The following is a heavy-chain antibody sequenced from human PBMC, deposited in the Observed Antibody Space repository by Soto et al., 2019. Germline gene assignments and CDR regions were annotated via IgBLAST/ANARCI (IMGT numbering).Heavy chain of an antibody. CDR1: GFTFSTNA. V-gene: IGHV3-23*01. Sequence: EAQLLESGGGLVQPGGSLRLSCAASGFTFSTNAMNWVRQAPGKGLEWVSGISGSGATTYYADSVKGRFTISRDNSKNTVYLQMSCLGAEHTALYYCAKAQALYGLSDYWGQGTQVTVSS. CDR2: ISGSGATT. J-gene: IGHJ4*02. CDR3: AKAQALYGLSDY. D-gene: IGHD2-8*01.